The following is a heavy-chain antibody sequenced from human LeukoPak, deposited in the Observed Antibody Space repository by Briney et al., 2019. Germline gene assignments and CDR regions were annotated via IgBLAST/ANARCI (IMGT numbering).Heavy chain of an antibody. D-gene: IGHD4-23*01. CDR2: IKYDGTYT. J-gene: IGHJ4*02. Sequence: PGGSVRLSCEASGFAFRNYYMSWVRQAPGKGLEWVANIKYDGTYTNYKDSVKGRLTLSRDNVKNSVYLQMNSLRAEDTAVYYCTRDEGATVATYRFDFRGRGTLVTVSS. CDR3: TRDEGATVATYRFDF. CDR1: GFAFRNYY. V-gene: IGHV3-7*01.